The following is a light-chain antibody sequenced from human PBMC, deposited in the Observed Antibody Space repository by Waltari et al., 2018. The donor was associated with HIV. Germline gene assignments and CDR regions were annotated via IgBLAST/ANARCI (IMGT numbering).Light chain of an antibody. CDR2: GDS. Sequence: QSVLTQPPSVSGAPGQRVTISCTGSSSNIGADYFVHWYQQLPGAAPKLLIYGDSHRPSGVPDRFSGSKAGTSASLAITGLQAEDEADYYCQSYASSLRGPVVFCGGTKLTVL. CDR1: SSNIGADYF. CDR3: QSYASSLRGPVV. V-gene: IGLV1-40*01. J-gene: IGLJ2*01.